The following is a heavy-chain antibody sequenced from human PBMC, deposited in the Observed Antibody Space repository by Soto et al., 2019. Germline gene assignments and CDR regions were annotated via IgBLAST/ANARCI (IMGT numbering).Heavy chain of an antibody. V-gene: IGHV4-34*01. CDR3: ARGYGYLRQ. Sequence: SQSRSPTCDVSSHSFSDDFCNWLRQPAGKGLEWIGEISQVGRARYNPSLETRITISVDTSKTQFSLNLTSVTDADTAVYYCARGYGYLRQWGQGALVTVS. J-gene: IGHJ4*02. CDR1: SHSFSDDF. D-gene: IGHD4-17*01. CDR2: ISQVGRA.